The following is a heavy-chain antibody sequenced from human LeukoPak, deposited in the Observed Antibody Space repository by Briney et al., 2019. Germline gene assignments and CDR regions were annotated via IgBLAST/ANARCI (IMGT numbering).Heavy chain of an antibody. CDR3: AKSLYYDSSGYYYFDY. J-gene: IGHJ4*02. D-gene: IGHD3-22*01. Sequence: PGGSLRLSCAASGFTFSSYAMSWVRQAPGKGLEWVSAISGSGGSTYYADSVKGRFTISRDNSKNTLYLQMNSLRAEDTAVYYCAKSLYYDSSGYYYFDYWGQGTLVTVSS. CDR1: GFTFSSYA. CDR2: ISGSGGST. V-gene: IGHV3-23*01.